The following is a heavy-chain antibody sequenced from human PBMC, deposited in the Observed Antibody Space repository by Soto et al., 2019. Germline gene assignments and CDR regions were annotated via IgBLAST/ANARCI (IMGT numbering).Heavy chain of an antibody. D-gene: IGHD1-26*01. Sequence: ASENVSCMASGYSFTSLDITWVRQTAGQGLEWMGWMQPSTGRTGYSQKFQGRVTMTRDTSINTAYMELTTLTSDDTAFYYCARGVSAGVDYWGQGTLVTVAS. CDR1: GYSFTSLD. CDR2: MQPSTGRT. CDR3: ARGVSAGVDY. V-gene: IGHV1-8*01. J-gene: IGHJ4*02.